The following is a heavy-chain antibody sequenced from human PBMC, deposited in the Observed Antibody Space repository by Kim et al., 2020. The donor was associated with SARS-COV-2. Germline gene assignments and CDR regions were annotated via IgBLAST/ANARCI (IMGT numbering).Heavy chain of an antibody. V-gene: IGHV1-3*01. D-gene: IGHD3-10*01. CDR3: ARGTALWFGEYTGAFDI. Sequence: FQGRVTMTRDTSASTAYMELSSLRSEDTAVYYCARGTALWFGEYTGAFDIWGQGTMVTVSS. J-gene: IGHJ3*02.